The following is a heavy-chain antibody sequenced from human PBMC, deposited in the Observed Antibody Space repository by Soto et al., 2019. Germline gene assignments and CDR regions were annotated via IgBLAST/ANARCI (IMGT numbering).Heavy chain of an antibody. V-gene: IGHV4-4*07. CDR2: MSSSVVT. D-gene: IGHD6-19*01. J-gene: IGHJ3*02. Sequence: SETLSLTCTVSGGSISNKYWSWIRQPAGKGLEWIGRMSSSVVTNYSPSLKSRVTMSVDMSKNQFSLKLSSVTATDAAVYYCARALDSSGWYGDDAFDIWGQGTMVTVSS. CDR3: ARALDSSGWYGDDAFDI. CDR1: GGSISNKY.